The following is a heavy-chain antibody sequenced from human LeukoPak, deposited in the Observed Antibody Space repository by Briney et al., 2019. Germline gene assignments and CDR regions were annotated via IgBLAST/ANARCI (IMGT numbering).Heavy chain of an antibody. CDR3: ARAYSSGSYYYMDV. V-gene: IGHV4-59*08. Sequence: SETLSLTCTVSGGSISSYYWSWIRQPPGKGLEWIGYIYYSGSTNYNPSLKSRVTISVDTSKNQFSLKLSSVTAADTAVYYCARAYSSGSYYYMDVWGKGTTVTVSS. D-gene: IGHD6-19*01. J-gene: IGHJ6*03. CDR2: IYYSGST. CDR1: GGSISSYY.